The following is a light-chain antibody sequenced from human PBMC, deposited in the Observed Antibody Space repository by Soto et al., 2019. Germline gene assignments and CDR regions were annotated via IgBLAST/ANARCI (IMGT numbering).Light chain of an antibody. CDR1: QSVSSSY. Sequence: EIVWTQSPGTLSLSPGERATLSCRASQSVSSSYLAWYQQKPGQAPRLLIYGASSKATGIPDRFSGSGSGTDVTLTISRLEPEDFAVYYCQQYGSSPPVTFGGGTKVEIK. CDR3: QQYGSSPPVT. V-gene: IGKV3-20*01. J-gene: IGKJ4*01. CDR2: GAS.